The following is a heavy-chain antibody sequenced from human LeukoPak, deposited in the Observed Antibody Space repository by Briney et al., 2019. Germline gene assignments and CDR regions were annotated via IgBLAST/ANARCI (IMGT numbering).Heavy chain of an antibody. D-gene: IGHD3-22*01. J-gene: IGHJ6*02. CDR1: GYTFTSYA. CDR2: INTNTGNP. Sequence: ASVKVSCKASGYTFTSYAMNWVRQAPGQGLEWMGWINTNTGNPTYAQGFTGRFVFSLDTSVSTAYLQISSLKAEDTAVYYCARDLSCPPVCLYYHSSGSYGMDVWGQGTTVTVSS. CDR3: ARDLSCPPVCLYYHSSGSYGMDV. V-gene: IGHV7-4-1*02.